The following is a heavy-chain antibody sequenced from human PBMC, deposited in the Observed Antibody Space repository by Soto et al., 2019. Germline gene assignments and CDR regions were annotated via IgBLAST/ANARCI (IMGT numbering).Heavy chain of an antibody. CDR3: ARASTMIVVGQSCYFDL. V-gene: IGHV1-69*01. CDR1: GGTFSSYA. CDR2: IITIFGTA. J-gene: IGHJ2*01. Sequence: QVQLVQSGAEVKKPGSSVKVSCKASGGTFSSYAISWVRQAPGQGLEWMGGIITIFGTANYAQKFQGRVTITADESTSTAYMELSSLRSEDTAVYYCARASTMIVVGQSCYFDLWGRGTLVTVSS. D-gene: IGHD3-22*01.